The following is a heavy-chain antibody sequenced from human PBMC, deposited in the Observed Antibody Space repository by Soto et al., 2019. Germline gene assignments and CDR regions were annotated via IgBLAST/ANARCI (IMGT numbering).Heavy chain of an antibody. Sequence: GASVKGSCKTSGYTFTDYYTHWVRQAPGQGLEGMGWMNPKSGGAYFAQKFQGRVTLTRDTSIGTAYIEVNSLTSDDTAVYFCTRENIENSDGLYDAFDIWGQGTTVTVSS. CDR2: MNPKSGGA. CDR3: TRENIENSDGLYDAFDI. J-gene: IGHJ3*02. V-gene: IGHV1-2*02. D-gene: IGHD5-18*01. CDR1: GYTFTDYY.